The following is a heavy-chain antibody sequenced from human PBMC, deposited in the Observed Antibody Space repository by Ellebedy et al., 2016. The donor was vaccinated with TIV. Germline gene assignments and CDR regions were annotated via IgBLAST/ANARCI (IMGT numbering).Heavy chain of an antibody. CDR1: GFTFSSYS. V-gene: IGHV3-21*04. CDR2: ISDRSTYI. CDR3: TKRGVAWAAFDI. J-gene: IGHJ3*02. D-gene: IGHD7-27*01. Sequence: GESLKISCAVSGFTFSSYSMNWVRQAPGKGLEWVSSISDRSTYIYYAASVKGRFTISRDNAKNSLYLQMHSLRAEDTAVYYCTKRGVAWAAFDIWGPGTLVTVSS.